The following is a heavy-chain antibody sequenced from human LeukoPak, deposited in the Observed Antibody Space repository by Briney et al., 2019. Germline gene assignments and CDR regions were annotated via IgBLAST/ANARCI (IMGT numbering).Heavy chain of an antibody. CDR2: ISGSGGST. Sequence: PGGSLRLSCAASGVTLSSYAMSWARQAPGKGLEWVSAISGSGGSTYYADSVKGRFTISRDNSKDTLYLQMNSQRAEDTAVYYCAKEPTVTTSHWGQGTLVTVSS. J-gene: IGHJ4*02. CDR3: AKEPTVTTSH. CDR1: GVTLSSYA. V-gene: IGHV3-23*01. D-gene: IGHD4-17*01.